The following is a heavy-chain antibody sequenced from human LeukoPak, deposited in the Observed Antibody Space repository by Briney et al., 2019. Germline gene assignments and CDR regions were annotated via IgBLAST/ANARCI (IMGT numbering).Heavy chain of an antibody. CDR3: ARSTHSGYDPLGY. D-gene: IGHD5-12*01. J-gene: IGHJ4*02. V-gene: IGHV4-30-4*01. CDR1: GGSISSGDYY. Sequence: PSETLSLTCTVSGGSISSGDYYWSWIRQPPGQGLEWIGYIYYSGSTYYNPSLKSRVTISVDTSKNQFSLKLSSVTAADTAVYYCARSTHSGYDPLGYWGQGTLVTVSS. CDR2: IYYSGST.